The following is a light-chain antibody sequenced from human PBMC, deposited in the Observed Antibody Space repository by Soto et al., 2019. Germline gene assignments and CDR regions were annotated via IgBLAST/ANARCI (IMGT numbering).Light chain of an antibody. CDR1: QSVSSY. CDR2: HAS. V-gene: IGKV3-11*01. J-gene: IGKJ5*01. CDR3: QQRNNWPPIT. Sequence: EIVLTQSPATLSLSPGERATLSCRASQSVSSYFAWYQQKPGQAPRLLIYHASNRATGIPARFSGSGSGTDFTLTISSLEPEDFAVYYCQQRNNWPPITFRQGTRLEIK.